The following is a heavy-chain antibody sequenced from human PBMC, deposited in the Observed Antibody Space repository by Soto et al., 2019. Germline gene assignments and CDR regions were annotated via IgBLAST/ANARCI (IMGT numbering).Heavy chain of an antibody. CDR3: ARGRSYYGAGSLNWFDP. Sequence: QVQLQQWGAGLLKPSETLSLTCGVYGGPFSGYYWSWIRQPPGKGLEWIGEINHSGTTNYNPSLKSRVTTSIETSKNQFSLKLSSVTAADTAVYYCARGRSYYGAGSLNWFDPWGQGTLVTVSS. V-gene: IGHV4-34*01. D-gene: IGHD3-10*01. CDR2: INHSGTT. J-gene: IGHJ5*02. CDR1: GGPFSGYY.